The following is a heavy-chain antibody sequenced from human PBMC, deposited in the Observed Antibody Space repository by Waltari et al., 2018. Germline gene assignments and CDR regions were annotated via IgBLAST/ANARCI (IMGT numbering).Heavy chain of an antibody. V-gene: IGHV4-4*02. J-gene: IGHJ4*02. CDR2: VHHSGKT. D-gene: IGHD2-2*01. CDR1: GDSISGNYW. CDR3: AGDRAIGLFFDY. Sequence: QVQLQESGQGLVKPSGTLSLTRAVPGDSISGNYWWSWVRQSPGKGLEWIGQVHHSGKTHYNPSLQSRVTISVDKPKNQFSLNLNSVTAADTAVYYCAGDRAIGLFFDYWGRGTLVTVSS.